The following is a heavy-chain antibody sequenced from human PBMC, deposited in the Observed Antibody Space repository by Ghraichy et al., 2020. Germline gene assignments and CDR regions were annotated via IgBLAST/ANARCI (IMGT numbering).Heavy chain of an antibody. J-gene: IGHJ4*02. V-gene: IGHV3-7*01. Sequence: GGSLRLSCIASGFTFSRYWMSWVRQAPGKGLEWVANIKQDGSEKYYVDSVKGRFAISRDNAKNSLYLQMNSLRAEDTAVYYCASWPVWGQGALVTVSS. CDR3: ASWPV. CDR1: GFTFSRYW. CDR2: IKQDGSEK.